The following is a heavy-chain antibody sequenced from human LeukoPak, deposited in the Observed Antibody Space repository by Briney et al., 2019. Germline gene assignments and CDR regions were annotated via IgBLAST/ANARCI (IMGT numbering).Heavy chain of an antibody. V-gene: IGHV4-4*07. CDR2: IYTSGST. J-gene: IGHJ4*02. Sequence: PSETLSLTCTVSGGSISSYYWNWIRQPAGKGLEWIGLIYTSGSTNYNPSLKSRITISVDTSKNQFSLKLSSVTAADTAVYYCAREGNSGSSDYWGQGTLVTVSS. CDR3: AREGNSGSSDY. CDR1: GGSISSYY. D-gene: IGHD1-26*01.